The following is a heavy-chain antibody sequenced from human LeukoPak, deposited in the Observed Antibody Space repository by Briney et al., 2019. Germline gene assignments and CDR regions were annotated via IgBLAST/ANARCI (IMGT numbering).Heavy chain of an antibody. V-gene: IGHV3-23*01. CDR3: AKVTNWDFLFPRYYFDY. CDR1: GFTFSSYA. Sequence: PGGSLRLSCAASGFTFSSYAMSWVRQAPGKGLEWVSAISGSGGSTYYADSVKGRFTISRGNSKNTLYLQMNSLRAEDTAVYYCAKVTNWDFLFPRYYFDYWGQGTLVTVSS. CDR2: ISGSGGST. D-gene: IGHD7-27*01. J-gene: IGHJ4*02.